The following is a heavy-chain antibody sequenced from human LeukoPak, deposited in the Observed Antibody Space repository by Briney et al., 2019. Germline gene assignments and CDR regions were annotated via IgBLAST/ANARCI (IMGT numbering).Heavy chain of an antibody. CDR1: GGSISGYY. V-gene: IGHV4-59*01. CDR2: IYYSGST. Sequence: SETLSLTCTVSGGSISGYYWSWIRQPPGKGLEWIGYIYYSGSTNYNPSLKSRVTISVDTSKNQFSLKLSSVTAADTAAYYCARADGYSYGRFDYWGPGTLVTVSS. J-gene: IGHJ4*02. D-gene: IGHD5-18*01. CDR3: ARADGYSYGRFDY.